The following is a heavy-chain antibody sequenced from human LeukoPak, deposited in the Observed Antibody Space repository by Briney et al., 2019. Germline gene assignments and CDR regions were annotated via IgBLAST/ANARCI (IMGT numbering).Heavy chain of an antibody. V-gene: IGHV3-23*01. CDR2: ISGSGDNT. CDR1: GFTFSSYA. Sequence: GGSLRLSCAASGFTFSSYALTWVRQAPGKGLEWVSGISGSGDNTYYADSVKGRFTISRDNSKNTLYVQVNSLGTEDTAAYYCAKGSYYDSSGSFYFDYWGQGTLVTVSS. D-gene: IGHD3-22*01. CDR3: AKGSYYDSSGSFYFDY. J-gene: IGHJ4*02.